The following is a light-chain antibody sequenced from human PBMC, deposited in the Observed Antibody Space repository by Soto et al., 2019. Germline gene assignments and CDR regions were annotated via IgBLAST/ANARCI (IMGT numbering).Light chain of an antibody. CDR1: QSVLYSSNNKNY. Sequence: DIVMTQSPDSLAVSLGERATINCKSSQSVLYSSNNKNYLAWYQQRPGQPPKLLIYWASTRESGFPDRFSGSGSWPDFTLTITSLQADDVAVYYCHQYEITPPTFGQGTKLEIK. CDR3: HQYEITPPT. J-gene: IGKJ2*01. V-gene: IGKV4-1*01. CDR2: WAS.